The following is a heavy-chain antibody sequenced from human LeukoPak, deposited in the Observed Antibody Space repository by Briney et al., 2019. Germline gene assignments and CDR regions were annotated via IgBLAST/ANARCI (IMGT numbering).Heavy chain of an antibody. V-gene: IGHV3-48*01. D-gene: IGHD2-15*01. CDR3: AKAPVTTCSGAYCYPFDY. Sequence: GGSLRLSCAAPGFTFSSYSMNWVRQAPGKGLEWVSYISSSSSSKKYADSVKGRFTISRDNAKNSLYLQMNSLRAEDTAVYYCAKAPVTTCSGAYCYPFDYWSQGTLVTVSS. CDR2: ISSSSSSK. J-gene: IGHJ4*02. CDR1: GFTFSSYS.